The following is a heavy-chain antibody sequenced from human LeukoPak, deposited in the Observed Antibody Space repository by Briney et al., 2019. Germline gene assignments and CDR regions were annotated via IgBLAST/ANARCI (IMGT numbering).Heavy chain of an antibody. CDR2: VGTTGTLT. J-gene: IGHJ4*02. V-gene: IGHV3-53*01. D-gene: IGHD1-26*01. CDR1: GFTVSSNY. Sequence: PGGSLRLSCAASGFTVSSNYMSWVRQAPGKGLEWVSVVGTTGTLTFYADFVKGRFTISRDNSKNTVYLQMNSLSVDDTAVYYCGRYLDVSVGGNDYWGQGTLVTVSS. CDR3: GRYLDVSVGGNDY.